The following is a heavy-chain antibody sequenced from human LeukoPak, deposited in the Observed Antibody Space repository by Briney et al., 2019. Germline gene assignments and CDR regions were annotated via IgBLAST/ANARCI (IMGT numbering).Heavy chain of an antibody. V-gene: IGHV3-30*18. J-gene: IGHJ4*02. Sequence: GGSLRLSCAASGFTFSSYGMHWVRQAPGKGLEWVAVISYDGSNKYYADSVKGRFTISRDNSKNTLYLQMNSLRADDTAVYYCAKKAAPVSAIRAGFDYWGQGTLVTVSS. CDR3: AKKAAPVSAIRAGFDY. D-gene: IGHD2-21*01. CDR2: ISYDGSNK. CDR1: GFTFSSYG.